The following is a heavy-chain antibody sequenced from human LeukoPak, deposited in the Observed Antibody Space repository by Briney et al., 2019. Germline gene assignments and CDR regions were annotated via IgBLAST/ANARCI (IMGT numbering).Heavy chain of an antibody. CDR1: GFTFSSYA. J-gene: IGHJ5*02. V-gene: IGHV3-21*01. CDR3: ASSAMGATVTYNWFDP. Sequence: GGSLRLSCAASGFTFSSYAMSWVRQAPGKGLEWVSSISSSSSYIYYADSVKGRFTISRDNAKNSLYLQMNSLRAEDTAVYYCASSAMGATVTYNWFDPWGQGTLVTVSS. D-gene: IGHD4-17*01. CDR2: ISSSSSYI.